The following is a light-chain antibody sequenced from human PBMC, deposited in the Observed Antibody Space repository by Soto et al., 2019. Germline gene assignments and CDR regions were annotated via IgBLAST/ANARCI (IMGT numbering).Light chain of an antibody. CDR3: QQYNVWPPL. V-gene: IGKV3-15*01. Sequence: EIVTTQSPATLSVSPGEGVTLSCRASQSVSSNLAWYQQKPDQAPRLLIYGASTRATGIPARFSGSGSGTEFTLTISSLQSEDFAVYYCQQYNVWPPLFGQGTRLEI. CDR1: QSVSSN. J-gene: IGKJ5*01. CDR2: GAS.